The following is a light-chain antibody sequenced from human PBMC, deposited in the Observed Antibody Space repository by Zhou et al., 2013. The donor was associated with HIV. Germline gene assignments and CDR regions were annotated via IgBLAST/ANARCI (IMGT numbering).Light chain of an antibody. V-gene: IGKV3-11*01. J-gene: IGKJ4*01. CDR1: QSVSSY. CDR3: QQRSNWPTT. CDR2: DAS. Sequence: EIVLTQSPATLSLSPGERATLSCRASQSVSSYLAWYQQKPGQAPRLLIYDASNRATGIPARFSGSGSGTDFTLTISSLEPEDFAVYYCQQRSNWPTTFGGGTKVEDQT.